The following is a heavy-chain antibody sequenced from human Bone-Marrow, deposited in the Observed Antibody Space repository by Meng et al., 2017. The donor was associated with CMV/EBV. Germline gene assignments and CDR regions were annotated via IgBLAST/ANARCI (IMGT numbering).Heavy chain of an antibody. CDR1: GFTFSSYG. CDR3: AREPFDGSGTYYLRGWFAP. D-gene: IGHD3-10*01. Sequence: GESLKISCAASGFTFSSYGMHWVRQAPGKGLEWVANIKQDGSEKYYVDSVKGRFTISRDNAKNSLYLQMNSLRAEDTAVYYCAREPFDGSGTYYLRGWFAPWGQGTLVTVSS. CDR2: IKQDGSEK. V-gene: IGHV3-7*01. J-gene: IGHJ5*02.